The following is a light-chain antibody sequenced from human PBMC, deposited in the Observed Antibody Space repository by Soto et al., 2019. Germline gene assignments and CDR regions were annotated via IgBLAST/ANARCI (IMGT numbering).Light chain of an antibody. CDR2: SNT. V-gene: IGLV1-44*01. Sequence: QSVLTQPPSASGTPGQRVIISCSGSSCNIGINTVNWYQHLPGTAPKLLIFSNTQRPSGVPDRFSGSQSGTSASLAISGLQSEDAADYSCAAWDDSLGGLVCFVGGTKLTVL. J-gene: IGLJ2*01. CDR3: AAWDDSLGGLVC. CDR1: SCNIGINT.